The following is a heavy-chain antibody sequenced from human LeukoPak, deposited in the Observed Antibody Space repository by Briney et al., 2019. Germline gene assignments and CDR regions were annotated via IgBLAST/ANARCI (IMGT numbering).Heavy chain of an antibody. V-gene: IGHV3-21*01. CDR2: ISSSSSYI. CDR3: ARVQDGSGWYGAGRFDY. D-gene: IGHD6-19*01. CDR1: GFTFSSYS. J-gene: IGHJ4*02. Sequence: PGGSLRLSCAASGFTFSSYSMNWVRQAPGKGLEWVSSISSSSSYIYYADSVKGRFTISRDNAKNSLYLQMNSLRAEDTAVHYCARVQDGSGWYGAGRFDYWGQGTLVTVSS.